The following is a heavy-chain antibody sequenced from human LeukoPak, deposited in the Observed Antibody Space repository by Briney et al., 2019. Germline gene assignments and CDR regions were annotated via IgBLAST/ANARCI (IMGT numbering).Heavy chain of an antibody. V-gene: IGHV3-9*01. CDR3: AKGPWGAVAGTELDY. CDR1: GFTFDDYA. J-gene: IGHJ4*02. D-gene: IGHD6-19*01. Sequence: GGSLRLSCAASGFTFDDYAVHWVRQAPGKGLEWVSGISWNSGSIGYADSVKGRFTISRDNAKNSLYLQMNSLRAEDTALYYCAKGPWGAVAGTELDYWGQGTLVTVSS. CDR2: ISWNSGSI.